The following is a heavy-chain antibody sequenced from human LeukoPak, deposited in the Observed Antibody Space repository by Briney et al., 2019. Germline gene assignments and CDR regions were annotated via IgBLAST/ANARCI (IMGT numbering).Heavy chain of an antibody. CDR3: ARDLTYTVPYYYYGMDV. J-gene: IGHJ6*02. Sequence: PSESLSLTWTVSGDSISSGDYYWSWIRQPPGKGLEWIGYIYYSGSTYYNPSLKSRVTISVDTSKNQFSLKLSSVTAADTAVYYCARDLTYTVPYYYYGMDVWGQGTTVTVSS. D-gene: IGHD4-17*01. CDR1: GDSISSGDYY. V-gene: IGHV4-30-4*01. CDR2: IYYSGST.